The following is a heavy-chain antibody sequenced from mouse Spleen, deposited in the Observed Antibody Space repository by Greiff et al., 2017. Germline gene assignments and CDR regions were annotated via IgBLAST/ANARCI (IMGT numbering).Heavy chain of an antibody. CDR3: ARRIYDGYWYFDV. Sequence: QVQLKESGAELVKPGASVKMSCKASGYTFTTYPIEWMKQNHGKSLEWIGNFHPYNDDTKYNEKFKGKATLTVEKSSSTVYLELSRLTSDDSAVYYCARRIYDGYWYFDVWGAGTTVTVSS. CDR2: FHPYNDDT. CDR1: GYTFTTYP. V-gene: IGHV1-47*01. J-gene: IGHJ1*01. D-gene: IGHD2-3*01.